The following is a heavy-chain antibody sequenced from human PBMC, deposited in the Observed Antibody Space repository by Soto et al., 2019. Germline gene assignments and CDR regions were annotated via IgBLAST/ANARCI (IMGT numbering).Heavy chain of an antibody. V-gene: IGHV1-46*01. CDR3: ARSQEVVVVPAAPIDY. CDR1: GYTFSNYY. J-gene: IGHJ4*02. Sequence: QVQLVQSGAEVKKPGASVKLSCKTSGYTFSNYYINWVRQAPGQGLQWMGRINPSGGSTSYAQKFLGRVTMTRVTSTSTVYMDLSSLTSEDTAVYFCARSQEVVVVPAAPIDYWGQGTLVTVSS. CDR2: INPSGGST. D-gene: IGHD2-2*01.